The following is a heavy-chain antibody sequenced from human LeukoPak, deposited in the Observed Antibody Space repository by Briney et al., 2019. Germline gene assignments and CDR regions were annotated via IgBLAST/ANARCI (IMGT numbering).Heavy chain of an antibody. D-gene: IGHD2-2*01. Sequence: GGSLRLSCAASGFTFSDYYMSWIRQAPGKGLEWVSYISSSGSTIYYADSVKGRFTISRDNAKNSLYLQMNSLRAEDTAVYYCARLFIRLGSWSCSTSCYASIWGQGTMVTVSS. CDR3: ARLFIRLGSWSCSTSCYASI. J-gene: IGHJ3*02. V-gene: IGHV3-11*04. CDR1: GFTFSDYY. CDR2: ISSSGSTI.